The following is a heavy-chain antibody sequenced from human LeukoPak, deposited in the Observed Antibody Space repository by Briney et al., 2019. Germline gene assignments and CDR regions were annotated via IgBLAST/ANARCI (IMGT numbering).Heavy chain of an antibody. V-gene: IGHV4-59*01. D-gene: IGHD6-13*01. CDR3: ARGMWILGSSWIFDY. CDR1: GGSISSYY. J-gene: IGHJ4*02. Sequence: SETLSLTCTVSGGSISSYYWSWIRQPPGKGLEWIGYIYYSGSTNYNPSLKSRVTISVDTSKNQFSLKLSSVTAADTAVYYCARGMWILGSSWIFDYWGQGTLVTVSS. CDR2: IYYSGST.